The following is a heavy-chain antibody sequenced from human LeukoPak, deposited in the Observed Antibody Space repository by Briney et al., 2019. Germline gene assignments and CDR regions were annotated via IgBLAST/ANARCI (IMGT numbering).Heavy chain of an antibody. Sequence: ASVKVSCKASGYTFTGYYMHWVRQAPGQGLEWMGWINPNSGGTNYAQKFQGRVTMTRDTSISTAYMELSRLRSDDTAVYYCASGRGGLWFGELLSPLDYWGQGTLVTVSS. CDR1: GYTFTGYY. CDR3: ASGRGGLWFGELLSPLDY. J-gene: IGHJ4*02. CDR2: INPNSGGT. D-gene: IGHD3-10*01. V-gene: IGHV1-2*02.